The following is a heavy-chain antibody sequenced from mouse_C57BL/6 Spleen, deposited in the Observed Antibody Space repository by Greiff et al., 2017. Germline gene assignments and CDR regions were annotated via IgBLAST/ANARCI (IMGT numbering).Heavy chain of an antibody. CDR2: FYPGSGSI. D-gene: IGHD2-1*01. CDR3: ARHEEGIYYGNYDYAMDY. V-gene: IGHV1-62-2*01. CDR1: GYTFTEYT. Sequence: QVQLQQSGAELVKPGASVKLSCKASGYTFTEYTIHWVKQRSGQGLEWIGWFYPGSGSIKYNEKFKDKATLTADKSSSTVYMELSRLTSEDSAVXFCARHEEGIYYGNYDYAMDYWGQGTSVTVSS. J-gene: IGHJ4*01.